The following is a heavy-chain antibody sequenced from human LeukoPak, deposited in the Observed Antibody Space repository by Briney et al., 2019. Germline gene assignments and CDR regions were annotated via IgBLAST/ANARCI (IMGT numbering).Heavy chain of an antibody. CDR1: GFTFSSYG. V-gene: IGHV3-30*02. D-gene: IGHD3-10*01. Sequence: GGSLRLSCAASGFTFSSYGMHWVRQAPGKGLEWVAFIRYDGSNKYYADSVKGRFTISRDNSKNTLYLQMNSLRAEDTAVYYCAKDGYGSGSYKKLAARFYYFDYWGQGTLVTVSS. CDR2: IRYDGSNK. J-gene: IGHJ4*02. CDR3: AKDGYGSGSYKKLAARFYYFDY.